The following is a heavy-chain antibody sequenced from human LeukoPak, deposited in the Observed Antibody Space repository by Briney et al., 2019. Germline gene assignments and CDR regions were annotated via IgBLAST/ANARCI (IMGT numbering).Heavy chain of an antibody. CDR3: ASSITIFGVGYYYYGMDV. CDR2: IYHSGST. J-gene: IGHJ6*02. CDR1: GGSISSGGYS. D-gene: IGHD3-3*01. Sequence: SETLSLTCAVSGGSISSGGYSWSWIRQPPGKGLERIGYIYHSGSTYYNPSLKSRVTISVDRSKNQFSLKLSSVTAADTAVYYCASSITIFGVGYYYYGMDVWGQGTTVTVSS. V-gene: IGHV4-30-2*01.